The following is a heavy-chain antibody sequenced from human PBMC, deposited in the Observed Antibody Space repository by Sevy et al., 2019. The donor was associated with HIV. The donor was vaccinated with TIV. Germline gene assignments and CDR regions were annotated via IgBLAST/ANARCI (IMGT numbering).Heavy chain of an antibody. Sequence: GGFLRLSCTTSGFAFGDYAMNWVRQAPGKGLEWIAFLKSKADGGTVDHAPSVKGRFTISRDDSKSIAYLQMNDLTTEDLVVYYCTRWKGLQSIFDYWGQGALVTVSS. CDR3: TRWKGLQSIFDY. V-gene: IGHV3-49*04. CDR2: LKSKADGGTV. J-gene: IGHJ4*02. D-gene: IGHD1-1*01. CDR1: GFAFGDYA.